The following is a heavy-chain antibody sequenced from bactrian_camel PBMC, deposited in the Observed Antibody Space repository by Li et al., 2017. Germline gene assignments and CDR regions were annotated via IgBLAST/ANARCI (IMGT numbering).Heavy chain of an antibody. CDR2: IRADGRT. J-gene: IGHJ4*01. Sequence: HVQLVESGGGSVQAGRSLRLSCAASGYTYSSYLMGWFRLAPGKEREGVAGIRADGRTTYIDSVKGRFTISKDNAKNTLYLQMNSPEAEDTGMYYCATDYDYGGPWYEAFSADEYKYWGQGTQVTVS. D-gene: IGHD2*01. CDR1: GYTYSSYL. V-gene: IGHV3S55*01. CDR3: ATDYDYGGPWYEAFSADEYKY.